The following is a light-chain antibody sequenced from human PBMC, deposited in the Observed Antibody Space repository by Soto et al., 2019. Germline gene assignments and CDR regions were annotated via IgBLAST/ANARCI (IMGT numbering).Light chain of an antibody. CDR3: LQDYNYPWT. V-gene: IGKV1-5*01. J-gene: IGKJ1*01. Sequence: DIRLTQSPSTLSAAVGDRVTITCRASQSIAIWLAWYHQKPGKAPKALIYDASRLESGVPSRFSGSGSGTEFTLTISSLQPDDFATYYCLQDYNYPWTFGQGTKVEIK. CDR2: DAS. CDR1: QSIAIW.